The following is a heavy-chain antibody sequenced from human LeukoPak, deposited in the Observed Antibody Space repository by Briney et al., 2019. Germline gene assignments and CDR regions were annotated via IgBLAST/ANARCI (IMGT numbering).Heavy chain of an antibody. D-gene: IGHD5-18*01. V-gene: IGHV4-59*05. CDR3: ARQRVDTAMADAFDI. CDR2: IYYSGST. J-gene: IGHJ3*02. CDR1: GGSISSYY. Sequence: SETLSLTCTVSGGSISSYYWSWIRQPPGKGLEWIGSIYYSGSTYYNPSLKSRVTISVDTSKNQFSLKLSSVTAADTAVYYCARQRVDTAMADAFDIWGQGTMVTVSS.